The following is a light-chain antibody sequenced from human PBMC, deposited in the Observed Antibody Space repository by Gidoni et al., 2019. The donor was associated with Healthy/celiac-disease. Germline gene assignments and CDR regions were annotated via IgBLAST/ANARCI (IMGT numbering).Light chain of an antibody. Sequence: EIVMTQSPATLSVSPGERATLSCRASQSVSSNLAWYQQKPGQAPSLPIYGASTRATGIPARFSGSGSGTEFTLTISSLQSEDFAVYYCQQYNNCPLTFGGGTKVEIK. J-gene: IGKJ4*01. CDR1: QSVSSN. CDR3: QQYNNCPLT. V-gene: IGKV3D-15*01. CDR2: GAS.